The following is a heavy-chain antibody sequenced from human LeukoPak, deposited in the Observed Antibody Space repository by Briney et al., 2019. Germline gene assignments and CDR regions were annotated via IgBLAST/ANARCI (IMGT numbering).Heavy chain of an antibody. CDR3: AWDYYGSGRRHDY. D-gene: IGHD3-10*01. J-gene: IGHJ4*02. V-gene: IGHV4-34*01. CDR2: INHSGST. CDR1: GVSFSGYY. Sequence: SETLSLTCAVYGVSFSGYYWSWIRQPAGKGLEWIGEINHSGSTNYNPSLKSRVTISVDTSKNQFSLKLSSVTAADTAVYYCAWDYYGSGRRHDYWGQGTLVTVSS.